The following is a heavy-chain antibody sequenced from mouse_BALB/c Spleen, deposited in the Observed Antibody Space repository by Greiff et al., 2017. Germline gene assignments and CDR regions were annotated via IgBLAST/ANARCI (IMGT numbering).Heavy chain of an antibody. V-gene: IGHV3-2*02. CDR3: ASNWDAWFAY. CDR2: ISYSGST. CDR1: GYSITSDYA. Sequence: EVKLVESGPGLVKPSQSLSLTCTVTGYSITSDYAWNWIRQFPGNKLEWMGYISYSGSTSYNPSLKSRISITRDTSKNQFFLQLNSVTTEDTATYYCASNWDAWFAYWGQGTLVTVSA. J-gene: IGHJ3*01. D-gene: IGHD4-1*02.